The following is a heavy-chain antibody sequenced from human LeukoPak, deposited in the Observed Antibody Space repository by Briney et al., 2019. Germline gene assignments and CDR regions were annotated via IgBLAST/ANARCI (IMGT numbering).Heavy chain of an antibody. Sequence: PSETLSLTCAVYGESFSSYYWSWIRQPPGKGLEWIGYIYYSGSTNYNPSLKSRVTISVDTSKNQFSLKLSSVTAADTAVYYCAIMALGDLDYWGQGTLVTVSS. CDR3: AIMALGDLDY. J-gene: IGHJ4*02. CDR1: GESFSSYY. D-gene: IGHD3-16*01. CDR2: IYYSGST. V-gene: IGHV4-59*01.